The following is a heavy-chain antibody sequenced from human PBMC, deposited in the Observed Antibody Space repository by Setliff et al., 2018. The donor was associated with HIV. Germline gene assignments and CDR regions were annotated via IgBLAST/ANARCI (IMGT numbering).Heavy chain of an antibody. V-gene: IGHV5-51*01. D-gene: IGHD2-15*01. CDR3: ARAGWDGGNPGRH. CDR2: IYPGDSDT. CDR1: GYSFTTYW. Sequence: PGESLKISCKSSGYSFTTYWIGWVRQMPGKGLEWMAIIYPGDSDTRYGPSFEGQVTISADWSITTAYLQWSSLKASDTAMYYCARAGWDGGNPGRHWGQGTLVTVSS. J-gene: IGHJ4*02.